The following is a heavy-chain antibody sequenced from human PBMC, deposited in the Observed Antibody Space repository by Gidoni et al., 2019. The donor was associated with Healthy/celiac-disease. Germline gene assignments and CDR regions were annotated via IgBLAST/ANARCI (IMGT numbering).Heavy chain of an antibody. CDR2: IYSGGST. CDR1: GSTVSTSY. Sequence: EVQLVESGGSLIQPGGSLTLSCSASGSTVSTSYMSAVRQAPGKGLEWVSVIYSGGSTYYADSVKGRFTISRDNSKNTLYLQMNSLRAEDTAVYYCARGYYDSSGYYLLYFQHWGQGTLVTVSS. V-gene: IGHV3-53*01. CDR3: ARGYYDSSGYYLLYFQH. D-gene: IGHD3-22*01. J-gene: IGHJ1*01.